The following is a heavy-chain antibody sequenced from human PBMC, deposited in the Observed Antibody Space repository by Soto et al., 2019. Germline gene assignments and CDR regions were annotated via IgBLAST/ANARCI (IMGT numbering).Heavy chain of an antibody. V-gene: IGHV1-46*01. CDR3: AGDLAAGDH. Sequence: QVQLVQSGAEVKKPGASVKLSCRTSGYTFTHYYIHWVRQAPGQGLEWLAIINPASGSTNYAQDFLGRDTSTMDTSTTTVYMELSGLRAEDTAIFYCAGDLAAGDHWGQGTLVTVSS. CDR2: INPASGST. J-gene: IGHJ4*02. D-gene: IGHD6-25*01. CDR1: GYTFTHYY.